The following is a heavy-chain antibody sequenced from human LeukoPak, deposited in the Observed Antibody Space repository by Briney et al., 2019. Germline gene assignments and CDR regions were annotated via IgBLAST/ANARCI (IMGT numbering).Heavy chain of an antibody. D-gene: IGHD3-9*01. CDR3: ASTDISHGYYFDY. CDR1: GGSISSYY. CDR2: IYYSGST. J-gene: IGHJ4*02. V-gene: IGHV4-59*01. Sequence: SETLSLTRTVSGGSISSYYWSWIRQPPGKGLEWIGYIYYSGSTNYNPSLKSRVTISVDTSKNQFSLKLSSVTAADTAVYYCASTDISHGYYFDYWGQGTLVTVSS.